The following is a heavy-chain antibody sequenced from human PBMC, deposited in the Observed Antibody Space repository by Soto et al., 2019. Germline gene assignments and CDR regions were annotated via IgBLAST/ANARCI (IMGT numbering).Heavy chain of an antibody. CDR3: ARLGPYGSESYSFRYNRFDP. Sequence: GGSLRLSCEVSGFTFSAYGMHWVRQAPGKGLEWVSVIYSGGSSYYAVSVQGRFTISRDNSKNTVYLQMNSLRGEDTAMYYCARLGPYGSESYSFRYNRFDPWGQGTQVTVSS. CDR1: GFTFSAYG. V-gene: IGHV3-NL1*01. CDR2: IYSGGSS. J-gene: IGHJ5*02. D-gene: IGHD3-10*01.